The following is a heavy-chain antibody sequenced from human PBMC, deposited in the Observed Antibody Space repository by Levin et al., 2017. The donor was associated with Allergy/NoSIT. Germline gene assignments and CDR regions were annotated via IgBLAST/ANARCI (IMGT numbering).Heavy chain of an antibody. D-gene: IGHD2-2*01. CDR2: ISSSSSTI. CDR3: ARDLEVVVPAARALFGVTHP. V-gene: IGHV3-48*01. CDR1: GFTFSSYS. J-gene: IGHJ5*02. Sequence: GGSLRLSCAASGFTFSSYSMNWVRQAPGKGLEWVSYISSSSSTIYYADSVKGRFTISRDNAKNSLYLQMNSLRAEDTAVYYCARDLEVVVPAARALFGVTHPWGQGTLVTVSS.